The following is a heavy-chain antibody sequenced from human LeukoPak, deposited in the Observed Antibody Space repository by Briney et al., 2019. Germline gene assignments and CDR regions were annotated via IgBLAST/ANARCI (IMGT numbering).Heavy chain of an antibody. Sequence: GRSLRLSCAASGFTFSSYAMHWVRQAPGKGLEWVAVISYDGSNKYYADSVKGRFTISRDNSKNTLYLQMNSLRAEDTAVYYCARVGGTSGSAYWGQGTLVTVSS. CDR3: ARVGGTSGSAY. D-gene: IGHD2-15*01. CDR1: GFTFSSYA. V-gene: IGHV3-30-3*01. CDR2: ISYDGSNK. J-gene: IGHJ4*02.